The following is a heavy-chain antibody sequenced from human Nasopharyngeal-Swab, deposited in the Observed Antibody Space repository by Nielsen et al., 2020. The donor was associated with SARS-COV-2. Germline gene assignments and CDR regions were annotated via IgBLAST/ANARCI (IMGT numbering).Heavy chain of an antibody. CDR2: ISSSSISI. J-gene: IGHJ4*02. V-gene: IGHV3-48*04. CDR3: ARGVGAVADLYYFGY. D-gene: IGHD6-19*01. Sequence: GGSLRLSCAASGFTFSSYSMNWFRLAPGKGLEWVAHISSSSISIYYPDSVQGRFTISRDNARNSLFLQMNSLRAEDTAVYYCARGVGAVADLYYFGYWGQGTLLSVSS. CDR1: GFTFSSYS.